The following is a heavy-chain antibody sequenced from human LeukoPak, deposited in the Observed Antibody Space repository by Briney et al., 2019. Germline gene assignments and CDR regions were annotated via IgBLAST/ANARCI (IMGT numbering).Heavy chain of an antibody. CDR3: ATGKRTEHFLEGLFPPFDY. J-gene: IGHJ4*02. CDR1: GDTLTELS. Sequence: GASVKVSCKVSGDTLTELSMQWVRQVPGKGLEWMGHFDPEDGETIYAQKFQGRVTMTEDTSTDTAYMELSSLTSEDTAVYYCATGKRTEHFLEGLFPPFDYWGQGTLVTVSS. V-gene: IGHV1-24*01. CDR2: FDPEDGET. D-gene: IGHD3-3*01.